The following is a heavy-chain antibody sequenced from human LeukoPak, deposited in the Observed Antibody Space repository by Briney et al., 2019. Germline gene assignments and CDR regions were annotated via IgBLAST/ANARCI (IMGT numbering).Heavy chain of an antibody. CDR3: AKELDTMFFDY. CDR1: GFTFSSYW. V-gene: IGHV3-7*03. Sequence: LAGGSLRLSCAASGFTFSSYWMNWARQAPGKGLEWVASINHNGNVNYYVDSVRGRFTISRDSGRKSVYLQMNSLTTDDTAFYFCAKELDTMFFDYWGQGALVTVSS. D-gene: IGHD3-10*02. J-gene: IGHJ4*02. CDR2: INHNGNVN.